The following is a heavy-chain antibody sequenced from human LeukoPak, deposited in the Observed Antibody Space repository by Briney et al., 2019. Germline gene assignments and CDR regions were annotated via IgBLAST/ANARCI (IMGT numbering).Heavy chain of an antibody. J-gene: IGHJ4*02. Sequence: PSQTLSLTCTVSGASISSYFWNWIRQPPGKGLEWIGSMYYSGSTNYNPSLQSRVTISADTSKDQFSLRLTSLTAADTAVYYCARARSGWSFDYWGQGTLVTVSS. CDR1: GASISSYF. CDR2: MYYSGST. CDR3: ARARSGWSFDY. V-gene: IGHV4-59*13. D-gene: IGHD6-19*01.